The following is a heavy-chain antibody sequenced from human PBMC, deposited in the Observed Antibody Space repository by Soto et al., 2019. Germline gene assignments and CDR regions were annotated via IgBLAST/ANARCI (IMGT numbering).Heavy chain of an antibody. J-gene: IGHJ4*02. CDR3: SRDPRLVDY. Sequence: QVQLVESGGGLVKPGGSLRLSCAASGFTFSNYYMTWIRQAPGKGPEWISYISGGGDVTAYAESVKGRFTISRDNAKRSVYLQMNTLTVEDTAVYYCSRDPRLVDYWGQGNLVTVSS. V-gene: IGHV3-11*01. CDR1: GFTFSNYY. CDR2: ISGGGDVT. D-gene: IGHD1-26*01.